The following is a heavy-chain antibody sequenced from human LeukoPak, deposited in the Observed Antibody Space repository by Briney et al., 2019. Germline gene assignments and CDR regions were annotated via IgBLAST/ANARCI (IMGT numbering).Heavy chain of an antibody. Sequence: GGSLRLSCAASGFTFSDYYMSWIRQAPGKGLEWVSYISSSGSTIYYADSVKGRFTISRDNAKNSLYLQMNSLRAEDTAVYYCAREASSSSWYSPNYFDYWGQGTLVTVSS. D-gene: IGHD6-13*01. CDR1: GFTFSDYY. CDR2: ISSSGSTI. V-gene: IGHV3-11*04. J-gene: IGHJ4*02. CDR3: AREASSSSWYSPNYFDY.